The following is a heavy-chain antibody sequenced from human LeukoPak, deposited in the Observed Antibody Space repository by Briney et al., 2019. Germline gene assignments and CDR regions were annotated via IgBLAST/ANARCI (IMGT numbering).Heavy chain of an antibody. CDR3: ANEDY. J-gene: IGHJ4*02. Sequence: AGGSLRLSCAASGFTFDDYAMHWGRQAPGKGLEWVSLISGDCGSTYYAESVKGRFTISRDNSKNSLYLQMNSLRTEDTALYYCANEDYWGQGTLVTVSS. CDR2: ISGDCGST. CDR1: GFTFDDYA. V-gene: IGHV3-43*02.